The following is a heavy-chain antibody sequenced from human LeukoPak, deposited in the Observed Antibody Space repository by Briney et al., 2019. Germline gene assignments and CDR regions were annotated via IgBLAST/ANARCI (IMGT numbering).Heavy chain of an antibody. V-gene: IGHV4-61*02. J-gene: IGHJ3*02. CDR1: GGSISSGSYY. D-gene: IGHD5-24*01. CDR2: IYTSGST. Sequence: SQTLSLTCTVSGGSISSGSYYWSWIRQPAGKGLEWIGRIYTSGSTNYNPSLKGRVTISVDTSKNQFSLKLSSVTAADTAVYYCARDIEMATTNGAFDIWGQGTMVTVSS. CDR3: ARDIEMATTNGAFDI.